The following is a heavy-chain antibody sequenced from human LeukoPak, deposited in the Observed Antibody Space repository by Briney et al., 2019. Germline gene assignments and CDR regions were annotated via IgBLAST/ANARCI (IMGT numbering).Heavy chain of an antibody. D-gene: IGHD6-13*01. CDR3: ARHLLIAAAGTLSWFDP. Sequence: ASVKVSCKASGYTFTSYYMHWVRQAPGQGLEWMGIINPSGGSTSYAQKFQGRVTMTRDTSTGTVYMELSSLRSEDTAVYYCARHLLIAAAGTLSWFDPWGQGTLVTVSS. V-gene: IGHV1-46*03. CDR2: INPSGGST. CDR1: GYTFTSYY. J-gene: IGHJ5*02.